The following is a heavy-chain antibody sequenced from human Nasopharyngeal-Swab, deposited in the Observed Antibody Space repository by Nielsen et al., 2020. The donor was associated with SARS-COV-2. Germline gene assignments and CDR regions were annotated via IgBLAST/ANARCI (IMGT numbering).Heavy chain of an antibody. CDR3: ARDAPAHYGAFY. J-gene: IGHJ4*02. D-gene: IGHD4-17*01. CDR1: GFTFSSFG. V-gene: IGHV3-30*03. Sequence: GESLKISCAASGFTFSSFGMHWVRQAPGKGLEWVAFIAHDASNEYYVDSVKGRFTISRDNAKNSLYLQMDSLRGEDTAVYYCARDAPAHYGAFYWGRGTLVTVSS. CDR2: IAHDASNE.